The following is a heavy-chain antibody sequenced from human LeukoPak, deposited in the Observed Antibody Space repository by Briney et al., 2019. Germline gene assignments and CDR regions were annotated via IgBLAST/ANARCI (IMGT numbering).Heavy chain of an antibody. J-gene: IGHJ4*02. CDR2: ISSSSSYI. Sequence: PGGSLRLSCAASGFTFSSHAMNWVRQAPGKGLEWVSSISSSSSYIYYADSVKGRFTVSRDNAKNSLYLQMNSLRAEDTAVYYCAKGMTGPLGYWGQGTRVTVSS. D-gene: IGHD3-9*01. CDR3: AKGMTGPLGY. CDR1: GFTFSSHA. V-gene: IGHV3-21*04.